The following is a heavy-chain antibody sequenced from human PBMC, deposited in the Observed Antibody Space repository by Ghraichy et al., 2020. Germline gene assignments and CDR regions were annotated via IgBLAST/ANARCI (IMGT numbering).Heavy chain of an antibody. CDR2: IYYSGST. V-gene: IGHV4-59*01. CDR3: ATYDSSGIFHY. J-gene: IGHJ4*02. Sequence: SETLSLTCTVSGGSISSYYWSWIRQPPGKGLEWIAYIYYSGSTNYNPSLKSRVTISVDTSKNQFSLKLSSVTAADTAVYYCATYDSSGIFHYWGQGTLVTVSS. D-gene: IGHD3-22*01. CDR1: GGSISSYY.